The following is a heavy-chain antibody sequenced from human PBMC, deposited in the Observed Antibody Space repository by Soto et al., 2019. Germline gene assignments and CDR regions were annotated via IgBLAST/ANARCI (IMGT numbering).Heavy chain of an antibody. CDR3: AKDLGRGYRGDCPDY. CDR1: GFTFSSYG. Sequence: QVQLVESGGGVVQPGRSLRLSCAASGFTFSSYGMHWVRQAPGKGLEWVAVISYDGSNKYYADSVKGRFTISRDNSKNTLDLQMNSLRAEDTAVYYCAKDLGRGYRGDCPDYWGQGTLVTVSS. CDR2: ISYDGSNK. V-gene: IGHV3-30*18. D-gene: IGHD2-21*02. J-gene: IGHJ4*02.